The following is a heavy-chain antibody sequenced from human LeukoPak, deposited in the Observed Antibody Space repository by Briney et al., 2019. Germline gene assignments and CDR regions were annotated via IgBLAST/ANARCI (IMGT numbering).Heavy chain of an antibody. Sequence: LSLTCAVSGYSISSGYYGGWIRQPPGEGLGWVALILYDGSIKKYADSGKGPFTISRDNSKNTLYLQMNSLRAEDTAVYYCAKGLQICGLGVPYWGQGTLVTVSS. J-gene: IGHJ4*02. V-gene: IGHV3-30*18. CDR3: AKGLQICGLGVPY. CDR2: ILYDGSIK. CDR1: GYSISSGYY. D-gene: IGHD3-16*01.